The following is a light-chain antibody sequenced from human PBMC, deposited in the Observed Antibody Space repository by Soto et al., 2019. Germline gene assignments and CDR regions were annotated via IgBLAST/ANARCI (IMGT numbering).Light chain of an antibody. CDR3: SSSKRMSTRYV. CDR1: SSDVGGSDF. J-gene: IGLJ1*01. V-gene: IGLV2-14*01. Sequence: QSVLTQPASVSGSPGQSITISCTGTSSDVGGSDFVAWYQQHPGKAPKLMIYEVSHRPSGVSNRFSGSQSGNTASLTISGLQAEDEADYYCSSSKRMSTRYVFGTGTKLTVL. CDR2: EVS.